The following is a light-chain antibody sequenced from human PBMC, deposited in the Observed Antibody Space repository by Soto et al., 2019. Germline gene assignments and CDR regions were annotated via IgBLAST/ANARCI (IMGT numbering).Light chain of an antibody. Sequence: EIVFTQSPATRSLSPGERATLSCGASQSVSSSYLAWYQQKPGLAPRLLIYDASSRATGIPDRFSGSGSGTDFTLTISRLEPEDFAVYYCQQYGSSPPITFGQGTRLEIK. J-gene: IGKJ5*01. CDR3: QQYGSSPPIT. CDR2: DAS. V-gene: IGKV3D-20*01. CDR1: QSVSSSY.